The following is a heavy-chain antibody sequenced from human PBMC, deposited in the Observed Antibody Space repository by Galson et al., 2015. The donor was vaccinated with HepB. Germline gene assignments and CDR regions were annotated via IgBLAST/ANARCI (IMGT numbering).Heavy chain of an antibody. CDR3: ARVVVLSATHLGEENLDA. CDR1: GFTFSSYS. V-gene: IGHV3-21*01. D-gene: IGHD2-15*01. J-gene: IGHJ5*02. Sequence: SLRLSCAASGFTFSSYSMNWVRQAPGKGLEWVSSISSSSSYIYYADSVKGRFTISRDNAKNSLYLQMNSLRAEDTAVYYCARVVVLSATHLGEENLDAWGQGTLVTVSS. CDR2: ISSSSSYI.